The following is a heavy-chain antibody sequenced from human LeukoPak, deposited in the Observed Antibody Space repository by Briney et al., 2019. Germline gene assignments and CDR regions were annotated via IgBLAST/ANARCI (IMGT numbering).Heavy chain of an antibody. CDR2: ISSSSSYI. J-gene: IGHJ6*02. Sequence: GGSLRLSCVASGFTFRDYYMSWIRRAPGKGLEWVSYISSSSSYIDYADSVKGRFTISRDNAKNSLYLQMDSLRAEDTAVYYCARNTPSLSTNGMDVWGQGTTVTVSS. CDR3: ARNTPSLSTNGMDV. V-gene: IGHV3-11*06. D-gene: IGHD3-3*02. CDR1: GFTFRDYY.